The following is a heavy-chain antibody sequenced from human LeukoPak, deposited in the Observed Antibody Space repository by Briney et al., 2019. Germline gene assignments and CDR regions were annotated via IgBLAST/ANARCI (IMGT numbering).Heavy chain of an antibody. V-gene: IGHV3-33*01. CDR2: IWYDGSNK. CDR3: ARDPPAVFGSGWYDYFDY. J-gene: IGHJ4*02. D-gene: IGHD6-19*01. CDR1: GFTFSSYG. Sequence: GGSLRLSCAASGFTFSSYGMHWVRQAPGKGLEWVAVIWYDGSNKYYADSVKGRFTISRDNSKNTLYLQMNSLRAEDTAVYYCARDPPAVFGSGWYDYFDYWGQGTLVTVSS.